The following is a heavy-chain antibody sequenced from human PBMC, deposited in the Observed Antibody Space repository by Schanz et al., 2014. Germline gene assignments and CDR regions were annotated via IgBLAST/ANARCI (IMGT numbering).Heavy chain of an antibody. CDR3: AEAEYDILTGAYSRRDP. Sequence: EVQLLESGGGLVQPGGSLRLSCAASGFTFSSYAMSWVRQAPGKGLEWVSALSGSGGSTYYADSVKGRFTISRDNSKSTLWLQMNPLRAEDTAVYDWAEAEYDILTGAYSRRDPWGQGTLVTVAS. D-gene: IGHD3-9*01. CDR1: GFTFSSYA. J-gene: IGHJ5*02. CDR2: LSGSGGST. V-gene: IGHV3-23*01.